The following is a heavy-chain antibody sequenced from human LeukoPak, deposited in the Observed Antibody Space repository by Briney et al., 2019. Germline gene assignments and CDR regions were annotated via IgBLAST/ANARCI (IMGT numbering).Heavy chain of an antibody. D-gene: IGHD6-13*01. CDR3: AKDRGQLGISGAFCI. V-gene: IGHV3-53*01. J-gene: IGHJ3*02. Sequence: PGGSLRLSCAASGFTVSSNYMSWVRQAPGKGLEWVSVIYSGGSTYYADSVKGRFTISRDNSKNTLYLQMNSLRGEDTAVYYCAKDRGQLGISGAFCIWGQGTMVTGSS. CDR2: IYSGGST. CDR1: GFTVSSNY.